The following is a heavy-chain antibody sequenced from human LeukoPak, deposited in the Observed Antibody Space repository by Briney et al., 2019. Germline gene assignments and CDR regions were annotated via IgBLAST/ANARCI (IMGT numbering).Heavy chain of an antibody. V-gene: IGHV1-46*01. J-gene: IGHJ3*02. CDR3: ARDSGTVSDAFDI. Sequence: GASVKVSCKASGYTFISYYIHWVRQAPGQGLEWMGIISPSGGSTRYAQKFQGRVTMTRDTSTGTIYMELSSLRSEDTAVYFCARDSGTVSDAFDIWGQGTMVTVSS. CDR2: ISPSGGST. D-gene: IGHD4-11*01. CDR1: GYTFISYY.